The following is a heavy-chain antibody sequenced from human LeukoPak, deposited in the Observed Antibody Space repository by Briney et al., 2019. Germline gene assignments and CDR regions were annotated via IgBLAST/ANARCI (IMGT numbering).Heavy chain of an antibody. CDR1: GFTFSSYV. Sequence: PGGSLRLSCAASGFTFSSYVMSWVRQAPGKGLEWVSAISGSGGSTYYADSVKGRFTISRDNSKNTLYLQMNSLRAEDTAVYYCAEEVGGYYDFWSGYYTGGYFDYWGQGTLVTVSS. J-gene: IGHJ4*02. CDR3: AEEVGGYYDFWSGYYTGGYFDY. CDR2: ISGSGGST. D-gene: IGHD3-3*01. V-gene: IGHV3-23*01.